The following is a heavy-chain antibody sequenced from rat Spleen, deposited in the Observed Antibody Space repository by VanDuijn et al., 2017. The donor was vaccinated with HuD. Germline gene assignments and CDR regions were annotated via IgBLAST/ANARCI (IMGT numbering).Heavy chain of an antibody. CDR1: GFTFSDYG. Sequence: EVQLVESGGGLVQPGRSLKLSCAASGFTFSDYGMAWVRQAPTKGLEWVATFSYDGLNTYYRDSVKGRFTISRDNAKSTLYLQMDSLRSEDTATYYCARHELPGYNWFAYWGQGVMVTVSS. D-gene: IGHD1-4*01. V-gene: IGHV5-29*01. CDR3: ARHELPGYNWFAY. CDR2: FSYDGLNT. J-gene: IGHJ2*01.